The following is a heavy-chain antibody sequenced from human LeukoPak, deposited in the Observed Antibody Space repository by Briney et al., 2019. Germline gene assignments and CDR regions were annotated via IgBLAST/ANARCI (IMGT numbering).Heavy chain of an antibody. CDR3: AKDLHNWSDIDY. CDR1: GFTFTPNA. D-gene: IGHD3-3*01. V-gene: IGHV3-23*01. J-gene: IGHJ4*02. Sequence: GASLRLSCAASGFTFTPNAMNWVRQAPGKGLEWVSGIGGDGRSHYTDSVKGRFTISRDNSKNTLYLQMNSLRAEDTAIYYCAKDLHNWSDIDYWGQGTLVTVSS. CDR2: IGGDGRS.